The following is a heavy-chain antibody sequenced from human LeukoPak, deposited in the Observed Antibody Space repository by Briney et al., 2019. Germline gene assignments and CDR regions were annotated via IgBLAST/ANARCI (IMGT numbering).Heavy chain of an antibody. CDR3: VRLQPNTGEWAFDI. CDR1: GGPINYYY. J-gene: IGHJ3*02. V-gene: IGHV4-59*01. CDR2: ISNGGTT. D-gene: IGHD1-1*01. Sequence: PSETLSLTCTVSGGPINYYYWSWIRQPPGEGLEWIGYISNGGTTNYNPSLKSRVTISVDKSKNRLSLKLGSVTAADTAVYHCVRLQPNTGEWAFDIWGQGTLVTVS.